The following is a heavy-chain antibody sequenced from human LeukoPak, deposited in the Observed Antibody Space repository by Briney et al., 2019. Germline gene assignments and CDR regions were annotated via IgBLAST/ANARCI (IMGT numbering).Heavy chain of an antibody. J-gene: IGHJ5*02. CDR3: ARGADHSTGSSPLTNWCDP. Sequence: ASVKVSCKASGYTFTSYGMSWVRQAPGQGLEWMGWISPYIGNTDYAQKLQGRVTMTTDTSTSIAYVELRSLRSDDTAVYYCARGADHSTGSSPLTNWCDPRGEGTLVTVSS. D-gene: IGHD6-19*01. V-gene: IGHV1-18*04. CDR1: GYTFTSYG. CDR2: ISPYIGNT.